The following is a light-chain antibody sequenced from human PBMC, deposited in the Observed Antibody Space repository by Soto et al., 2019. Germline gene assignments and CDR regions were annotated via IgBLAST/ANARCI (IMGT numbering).Light chain of an antibody. CDR2: EVS. CDR3: SSYTSSSTLVYV. Sequence: QSVLTQPASVSGSPGQSITISCTGTSSDVGGYNYASWYQQHPGKAPKLMIYEVSNRPSGVSNRFSGSKSGNTASLTISGLQAEDEADYYCSSYTSSSTLVYVFGTGTKVTVL. V-gene: IGLV2-14*01. CDR1: SSDVGGYNY. J-gene: IGLJ1*01.